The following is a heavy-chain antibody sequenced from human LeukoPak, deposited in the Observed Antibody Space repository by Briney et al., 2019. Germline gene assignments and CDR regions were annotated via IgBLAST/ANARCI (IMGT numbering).Heavy chain of an antibody. CDR3: AREGSGAYYMDV. CDR1: GFTFSSYE. J-gene: IGHJ6*03. Sequence: PGGSLRLSCAASGFTFSSYEMNWVRQAPGKGLEWVSYISSSGSTIYYADSVKGRFTISRDNVKNSLYLQMNSLRAEDTAVYYCAREGSGAYYMDVWGKGTTVTVSS. V-gene: IGHV3-48*03. D-gene: IGHD3-10*01. CDR2: ISSSGSTI.